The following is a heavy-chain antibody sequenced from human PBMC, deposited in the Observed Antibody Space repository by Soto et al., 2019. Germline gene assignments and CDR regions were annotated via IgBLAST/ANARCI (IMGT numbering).Heavy chain of an antibody. V-gene: IGHV3-21*01. CDR2: ISSRSRFI. CDR3: AKGTVETPRLIDL. CDR1: GFSFSDCS. J-gene: IGHJ4*01. Sequence: EVQLVESGGGLVKPGGSLRLSCAASGFSFSDCSMNWVRQAPGKGLAWVSSISSRSRFIYYADSVKGRFTISRDDAKNSLYLQMNSLRAEDTAVYYCAKGTVETPRLIDLWGQGPLVTVSA. D-gene: IGHD4-17*01.